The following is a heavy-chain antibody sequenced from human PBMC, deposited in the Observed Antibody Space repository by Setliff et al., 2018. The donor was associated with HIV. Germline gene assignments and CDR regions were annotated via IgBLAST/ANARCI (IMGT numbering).Heavy chain of an antibody. CDR3: ARDIWAYGLMGS. J-gene: IGHJ5*02. D-gene: IGHD4-17*01. V-gene: IGHV4-34*01. Sequence: SETLSLTCAVYGGSFSGYYWSWIRQSPGKGLEWIGEINHSGSTNYNPSLKSRVTILGDNSKNQFSLKLTSVTAADTAVYYCARDIWAYGLMGSWGQGTLVTVSS. CDR1: GGSFSGYY. CDR2: INHSGST.